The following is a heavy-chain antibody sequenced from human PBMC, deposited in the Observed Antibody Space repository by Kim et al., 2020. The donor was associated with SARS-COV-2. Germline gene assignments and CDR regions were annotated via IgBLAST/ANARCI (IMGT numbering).Heavy chain of an antibody. Sequence: GGSLRLSCAASWFTVSSNYMSWVRQAPGKGLEWVSVIYSGGSTYYADSVKGRFTISRDNSKNTLYLQMNSLRAEDTAVYYCAREDYGGHLDYWGQGTLVTVSS. D-gene: IGHD4-17*01. V-gene: IGHV3-53*01. CDR1: WFTVSSNY. CDR3: AREDYGGHLDY. CDR2: IYSGGST. J-gene: IGHJ4*02.